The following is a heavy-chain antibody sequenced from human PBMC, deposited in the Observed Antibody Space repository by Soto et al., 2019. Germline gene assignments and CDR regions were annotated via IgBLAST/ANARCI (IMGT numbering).Heavy chain of an antibody. D-gene: IGHD6-19*01. CDR1: GFTFSSYG. V-gene: IGHV3-30*18. CDR3: AKERYSSGWDSLDY. J-gene: IGHJ4*02. CDR2: ISYDGSNK. Sequence: VQLVESGGGVVQPGRSLRLSCAASGFTFSSYGMHWVRQAPGKGLEWVAVISYDGSNKYYADSVKGRFTISRDNSKNTLYLQMNSLRAEDTAVYYCAKERYSSGWDSLDYWGQGTLVTVSS.